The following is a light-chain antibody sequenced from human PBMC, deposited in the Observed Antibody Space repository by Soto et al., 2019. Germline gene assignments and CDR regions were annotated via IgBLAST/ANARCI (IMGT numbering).Light chain of an antibody. V-gene: IGKV3-15*01. J-gene: IGKJ2*01. CDR1: QSVSRK. CDR3: QQYGDWPPET. Sequence: EVVLTQSPATLSVSPGDRATLSCRASQSVSRKLAWYQQKPGQAPRLLIYGASTRATGVPARFSGSGSATEFTPSISSLQSDDVAVYYCQQYGDWPPETFGQGTKLEI. CDR2: GAS.